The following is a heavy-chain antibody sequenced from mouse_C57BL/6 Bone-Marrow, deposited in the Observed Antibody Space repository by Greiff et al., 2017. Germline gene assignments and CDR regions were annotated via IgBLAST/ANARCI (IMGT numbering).Heavy chain of an antibody. CDR1: GFTFSDYY. J-gene: IGHJ2*01. Sequence: EVMLVESEGGLVQPGSSMKLSCTASGFTFSDYYMAWVRQVPEKGLEWVANINYDGSSTYYLDSLKSRFIISRDNAKNILYLQMSSLKSEDTATYYCARDGYYGSDYRGQGTTLTVSS. CDR3: ARDGYYGSDY. CDR2: INYDGSST. V-gene: IGHV5-16*01. D-gene: IGHD1-1*01.